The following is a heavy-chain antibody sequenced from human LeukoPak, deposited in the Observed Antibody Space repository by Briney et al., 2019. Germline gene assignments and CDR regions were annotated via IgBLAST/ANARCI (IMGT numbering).Heavy chain of an antibody. CDR1: GGSISSYY. D-gene: IGHD5-12*01. CDR3: ARSRRGYEYYFDY. V-gene: IGHV4-59*01. CDR2: IYYSGST. J-gene: IGHJ4*02. Sequence: SETLSLTCTVSGGSISSYYWSWIRQPPGKGLEWIGYIYYSGSTNYNPSLKSRVTISIDTSKNQFSLKLSSMTAADTAVYYCARSRRGYEYYFDYWGQGTLVTVSS.